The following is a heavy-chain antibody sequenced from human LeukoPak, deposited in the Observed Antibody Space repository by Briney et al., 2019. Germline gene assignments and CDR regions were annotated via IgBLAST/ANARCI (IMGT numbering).Heavy chain of an antibody. V-gene: IGHV5-51*01. CDR1: GYNFNDYW. CDR3: ARHAFHNDNSDYYFAH. Sequence: GESLKISCKGSGYNFNDYWIGWVRQMPGKGLEWVGLISPGEFDIRYSPSFQGQVTISADKSISTAYLQWKSLKASDTAMYYCARHAFHNDNSDYYFAHWGQGTLVTVSS. D-gene: IGHD3-22*01. CDR2: ISPGEFDI. J-gene: IGHJ4*02.